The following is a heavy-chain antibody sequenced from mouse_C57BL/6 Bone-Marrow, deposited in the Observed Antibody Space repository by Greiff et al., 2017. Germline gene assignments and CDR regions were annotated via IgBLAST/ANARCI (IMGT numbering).Heavy chain of an antibody. CDR3: TNRVNGYYGAKDY. D-gene: IGHD2-3*01. CDR1: GFNIKDDY. Sequence: EVQLVESGAELVRPGASVKLSCTASGFNIKDDYMHWVRQRPEQGLEWIGWIGPENGDTEYASMFPGQATIPDDTSHNPAYLQISSLTCEETDVYYSTNRVNGYYGAKDYWGQGTSVTVSS. J-gene: IGHJ4*01. V-gene: IGHV14-4*01. CDR2: IGPENGDT.